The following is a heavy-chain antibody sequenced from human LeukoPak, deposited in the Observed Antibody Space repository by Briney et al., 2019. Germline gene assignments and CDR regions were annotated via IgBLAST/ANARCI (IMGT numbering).Heavy chain of an antibody. V-gene: IGHV4-59*05. CDR3: ARLKGRYFDY. Sequence: SETLSLTCTVSGGSISTYYWNWIRQPPGKGLEWIGSIYYSGSTYYNPSLKSRVTISVDTSKNQFSLKLSSVTAADTAVYYCARLKGRYFDYWGQGTLVTVSS. J-gene: IGHJ4*02. CDR2: IYYSGST. D-gene: IGHD3-10*01. CDR1: GGSISTYY.